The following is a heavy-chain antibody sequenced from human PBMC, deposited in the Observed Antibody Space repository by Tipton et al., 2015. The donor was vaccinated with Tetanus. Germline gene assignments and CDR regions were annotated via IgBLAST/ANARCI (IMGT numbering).Heavy chain of an antibody. CDR1: GVSISGYY. J-gene: IGHJ5*02. CDR3: ARGSDIVVVPGVTRADWFDP. CDR2: VDRSGTT. D-gene: IGHD2-2*01. Sequence: TLSLTCTASGVSISGYYWSWIRQPAGKGLEWIGRVDRSGTTTYNPSLKGRVTMSLDTSKNQFSLKLTSVTAADTAMYYCARGSDIVVVPGVTRADWFDPWGQGTLVTVSS. V-gene: IGHV4-4*07.